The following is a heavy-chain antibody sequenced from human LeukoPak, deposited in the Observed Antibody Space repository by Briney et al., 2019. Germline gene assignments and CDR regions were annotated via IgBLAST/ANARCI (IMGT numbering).Heavy chain of an antibody. CDR3: ARHAGAFKDY. J-gene: IGHJ4*02. Sequence: PETLSLTCTVSGGSISSSSYYWGWIRQPPGKGLEWIGSIYYSGSTYYNPSLKSRVTISVDTSKNQFSLKLSSVTAADTAVYYCARHAGAFKDYWGQGTLVTVSS. CDR1: GGSISSSSYY. CDR2: IYYSGST. V-gene: IGHV4-39*01. D-gene: IGHD3-3*02.